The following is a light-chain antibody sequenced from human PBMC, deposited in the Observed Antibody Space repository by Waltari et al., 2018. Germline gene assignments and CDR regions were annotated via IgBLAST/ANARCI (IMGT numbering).Light chain of an antibody. CDR1: QRIVTN. CDR3: QHYNNWPPA. V-gene: IGKV3-15*01. Sequence: EIVMTQSPGTLSVSPGERATLPCRASQRIVTNLAWYQQKPGQAPRLLIYAGSARASDIPARFSGSGSGTEFTLTISSLLSEDFGIYYCQHYNNWPPAFGQGTKVEIK. CDR2: AGS. J-gene: IGKJ1*01.